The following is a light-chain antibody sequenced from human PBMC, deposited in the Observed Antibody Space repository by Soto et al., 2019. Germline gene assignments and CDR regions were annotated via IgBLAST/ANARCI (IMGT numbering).Light chain of an antibody. CDR3: CSYAGSSTFVV. V-gene: IGLV2-23*02. J-gene: IGLJ2*01. Sequence: QSALTQPASVSGSPGQSITISCTGTSSDVGSYNLVSWYQQHPGKAPKLMIYEVSKRASGVSNRFSGSKSGNTSSLTISGLEADDEAYYYCCSYAGSSTFVVFGGGTKPTVL. CDR2: EVS. CDR1: SSDVGSYNL.